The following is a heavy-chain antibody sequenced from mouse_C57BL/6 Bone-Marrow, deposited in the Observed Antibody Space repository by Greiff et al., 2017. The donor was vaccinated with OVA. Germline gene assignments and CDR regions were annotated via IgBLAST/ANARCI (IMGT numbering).Heavy chain of an antibody. V-gene: IGHV14-1*01. CDR2: IDPEDGDT. D-gene: IGHD1-1*01. CDR3: TTYYYGSSYVGWFAY. CDR1: GFNIKDYY. Sequence: VQLQQSGAELVRPGASVKLSCTASGFNIKDYYMHWVKQRPEQGLEWIGRIDPEDGDTEYAPKFQGKATMTADTSSNTAYLQLSSLTSEDTAVYYCTTYYYGSSYVGWFAYWGQGTLVTVSA. J-gene: IGHJ3*01.